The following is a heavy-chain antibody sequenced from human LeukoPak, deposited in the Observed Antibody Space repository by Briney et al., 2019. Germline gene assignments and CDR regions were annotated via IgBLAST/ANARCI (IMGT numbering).Heavy chain of an antibody. J-gene: IGHJ1*01. V-gene: IGHV3-23*01. Sequence: ETLSLTCTVSGGSISSSSYYWGWVRQAPGKGLEWVSVISGIGGSTYYADSVRGRFTISRDNSKSTLYLQMNSLRAEDTALYYCTGSYYYEYFQHWGQGTLVTVSS. CDR1: GGSISSSSYY. CDR3: TGSYYYEYFQH. D-gene: IGHD3-22*01. CDR2: ISGIGGST.